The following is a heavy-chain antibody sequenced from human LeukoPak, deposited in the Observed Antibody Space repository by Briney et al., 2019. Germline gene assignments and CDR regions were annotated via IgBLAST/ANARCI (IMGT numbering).Heavy chain of an antibody. CDR1: GGSINSYY. J-gene: IGHJ3*02. V-gene: IGHV4-59*01. D-gene: IGHD3-22*01. Sequence: SETLSLTCTVSGGSINSYYWSWIRQPPGKGLEWIGYIYDSGSTNYNPSLKSRVTISVDTSKNQFSLNLSSVTAADTAVYYCACLTTADAFDIWGQGTMVTVSS. CDR3: ACLTTADAFDI. CDR2: IYDSGST.